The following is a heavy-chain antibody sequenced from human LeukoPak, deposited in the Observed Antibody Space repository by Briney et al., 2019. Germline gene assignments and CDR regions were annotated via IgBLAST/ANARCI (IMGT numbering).Heavy chain of an antibody. Sequence: ASETLSLTCTVSGGSISSSNYYWGWIRQPPGKGLEWIGSIYYSGSTYYNPSLKSRVTISVDTSKNQFSLKLSSVTAADTAVYYCARDNYGSGSHWGQGTLVTVSS. CDR2: IYYSGST. J-gene: IGHJ4*02. CDR3: ARDNYGSGSH. CDR1: GGSISSSNYY. D-gene: IGHD3-10*01. V-gene: IGHV4-39*07.